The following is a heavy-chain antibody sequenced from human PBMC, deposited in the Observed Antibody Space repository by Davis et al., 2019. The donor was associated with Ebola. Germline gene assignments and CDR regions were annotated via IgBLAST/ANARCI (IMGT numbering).Heavy chain of an antibody. CDR3: ARALTAAAGPY. CDR2: IKQDGSEK. Sequence: GESLKISCAASGFTFSSYWMSWVRQAPGKGLEWVTNIKQDGSEKYYVDSLKGRFNISRDNAKNSLYLQMNSLRAEDTAVYYCARALTAAAGPYWGQGTLVTVSS. J-gene: IGHJ4*02. CDR1: GFTFSSYW. V-gene: IGHV3-7*04. D-gene: IGHD6-13*01.